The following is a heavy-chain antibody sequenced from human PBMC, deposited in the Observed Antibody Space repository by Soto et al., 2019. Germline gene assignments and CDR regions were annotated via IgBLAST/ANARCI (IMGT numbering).Heavy chain of an antibody. CDR2: INAANGDT. V-gene: IGHV1-3*01. Sequence: RASVKVSCKASGYTFTSYGIHWVRQAPGQRLEWMGWINAANGDTKYSPKFQGRVTITRDTSASTAYMELSSLRSEDTAVYYCARGGYGDYYYYYGMDVWGQGTTVTVSS. CDR1: GYTFTSYG. J-gene: IGHJ6*02. D-gene: IGHD4-17*01. CDR3: ARGGYGDYYYYYGMDV.